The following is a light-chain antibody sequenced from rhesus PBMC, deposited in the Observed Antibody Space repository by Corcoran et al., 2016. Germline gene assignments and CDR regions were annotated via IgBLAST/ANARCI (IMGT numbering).Light chain of an antibody. Sequence: QSALTQPPSVPKSLGPSVTISCTGTSCDIGPYNYVSWYQQDPGTAPKLMISEVNKRSTGVSDRFSGSKSCNTASLTISGLPAEDESDYYCSSFASSNTYIFGVGTRLTVL. J-gene: IGLJ1*01. CDR3: SSFASSNTYI. CDR2: EVN. V-gene: IGLV2-32*02. CDR1: SCDIGPYNY.